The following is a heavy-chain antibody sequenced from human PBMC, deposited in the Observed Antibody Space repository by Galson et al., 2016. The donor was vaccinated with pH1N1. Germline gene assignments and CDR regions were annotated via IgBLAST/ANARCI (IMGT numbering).Heavy chain of an antibody. J-gene: IGHJ4*02. V-gene: IGHV3-74*01. D-gene: IGHD2/OR15-2a*01. CDR3: ARGNMGLDY. Sequence: SLRLSCAASGFGFSSYAMHWVRQVPGKGLVWVSHINSDGSTTNYAGSVKGRFTISRDNAKNTLSLQMNSLGVEDTAVYYCARGNMGLDYWGQGILVTVSS. CDR1: GFGFSSYA. CDR2: INSDGSTT.